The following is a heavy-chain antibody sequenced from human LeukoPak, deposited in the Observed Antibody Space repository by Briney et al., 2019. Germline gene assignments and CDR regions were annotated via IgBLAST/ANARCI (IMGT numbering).Heavy chain of an antibody. CDR3: ARGDWSPLDY. CDR2: MNPSTGGT. V-gene: IGHV1-2*02. J-gene: IGHJ4*02. CDR1: GYTFTDYY. D-gene: IGHD3-9*01. Sequence: ASVKVSCKASGYTFTDYYVHWVRQAPGQGLEWMGWMNPSTGGTNYAQKFQGRVTMTRDTSISTAYMELSRLGSDDTAVYYCARGDWSPLDYWGQGSLVTVSS.